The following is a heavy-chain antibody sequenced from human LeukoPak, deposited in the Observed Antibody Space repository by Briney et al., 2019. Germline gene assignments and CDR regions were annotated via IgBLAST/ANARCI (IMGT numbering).Heavy chain of an antibody. CDR2: INAGNGNT. Sequence: ASVKVSCKASGYTFTSYAMHWVRQAPGQRLEWMGWINAGNGNTKYSQKFQGRVTMTRDTSTSTVYMELSSLRSEDTAVYYCARFEYGGNKVDIWGQGTMVTVSS. J-gene: IGHJ3*02. V-gene: IGHV1-3*01. CDR3: ARFEYGGNKVDI. D-gene: IGHD4-23*01. CDR1: GYTFTSYA.